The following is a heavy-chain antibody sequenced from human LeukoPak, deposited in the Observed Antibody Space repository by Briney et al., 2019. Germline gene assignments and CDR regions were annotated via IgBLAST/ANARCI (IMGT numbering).Heavy chain of an antibody. Sequence: ASLKVSCKPSGYSFSTFDINWVRQATGQGLEWMEWMNPNSGNTNYEQKFQGRLTMTRDTSISTAYMELSSLRSEDTAVYYWASGGILVQGVTILYGMDVWGQGTTVTVSS. J-gene: IGHJ6*02. V-gene: IGHV1-8*01. CDR2: MNPNSGNT. D-gene: IGHD3-10*01. CDR3: ASGGILVQGVTILYGMDV. CDR1: GYSFSTFD.